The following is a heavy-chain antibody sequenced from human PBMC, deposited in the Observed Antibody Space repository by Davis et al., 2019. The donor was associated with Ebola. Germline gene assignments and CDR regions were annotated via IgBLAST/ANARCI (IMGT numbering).Heavy chain of an antibody. V-gene: IGHV3-21*01. CDR2: ISSSSSYI. CDR1: GFTFSSYS. Sequence: PGGSLRLSCAASGFTFSSYSMNWVRQAPGKGLEWVSSISSSSSYIYYADSVKGRFTISRDNAKNSLYLQMNSLRAEDTAVYYCARVRYGSSRGGGYYYGVDVWGKGTTVTVSS. J-gene: IGHJ6*04. CDR3: ARVRYGSSRGGGYYYGVDV. D-gene: IGHD6-6*01.